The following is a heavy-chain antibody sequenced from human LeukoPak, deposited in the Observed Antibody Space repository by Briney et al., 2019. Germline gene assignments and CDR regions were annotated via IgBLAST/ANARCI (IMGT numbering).Heavy chain of an antibody. Sequence: PSETLSLTCTVSGGSISSYYWSWIRRPPGKGLEWIGYISYSGSTNYNPSLKSRVTISVDTSKNQFSLKLSSVTAADRAVYYCARSYSGYDPVDYWGQGTLVTVSS. D-gene: IGHD5-12*01. CDR2: ISYSGST. V-gene: IGHV4-59*01. J-gene: IGHJ4*02. CDR3: ARSYSGYDPVDY. CDR1: GGSISSYY.